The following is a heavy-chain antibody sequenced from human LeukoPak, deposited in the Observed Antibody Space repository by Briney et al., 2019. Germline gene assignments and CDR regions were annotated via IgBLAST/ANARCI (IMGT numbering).Heavy chain of an antibody. V-gene: IGHV3-23*01. CDR2: ISGSGGST. Sequence: PGGSLRLSCAASGFTFSSYAMSWVRQAPGKGLEWVSAISGSGGSTYYADSVKGRFTISRDNSKNTLYLQMNSLRAEDTAVYYCAKGSGVTMIVVVLYDYWGQGTLVTVSP. CDR1: GFTFSSYA. J-gene: IGHJ4*02. D-gene: IGHD3-22*01. CDR3: AKGSGVTMIVVVLYDY.